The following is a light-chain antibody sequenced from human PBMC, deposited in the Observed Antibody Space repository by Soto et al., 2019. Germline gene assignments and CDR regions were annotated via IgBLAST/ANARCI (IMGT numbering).Light chain of an antibody. CDR3: QHRYNWPLT. J-gene: IGKJ4*01. CDR2: DAS. Sequence: EIVLTQSPATLSLSPGERATLSCRASQSVSSQLAWYQQKPGQAPRLLISDASNRATGIPARFSGSGSGTGFTLTVSSLEPEDFAVYYCQHRYNWPLTFGGGTKVEIK. CDR1: QSVSSQ. V-gene: IGKV3-11*01.